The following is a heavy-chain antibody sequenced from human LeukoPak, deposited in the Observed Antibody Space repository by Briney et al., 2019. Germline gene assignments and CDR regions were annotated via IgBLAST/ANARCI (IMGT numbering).Heavy chain of an antibody. D-gene: IGHD2-2*01. CDR2: IIPIFGTA. CDR1: GGTFSSYA. CDR3: ARGRKYQLLSTYYFDY. Sequence: ASGKVSCMASGGTFSSYAIRWVRQAPGQGLEWMGGIIPIFGTANYAQKFQGRVTITADESTSTAYMELSSLRSEDTAVYYCARGRKYQLLSTYYFDYWGQGTLVTVSS. V-gene: IGHV1-69*13. J-gene: IGHJ4*02.